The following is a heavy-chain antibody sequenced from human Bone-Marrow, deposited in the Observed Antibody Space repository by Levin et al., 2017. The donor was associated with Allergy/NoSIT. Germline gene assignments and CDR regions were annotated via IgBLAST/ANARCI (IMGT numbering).Heavy chain of an antibody. CDR1: GYSFTNYW. CDR2: IDPSDSYT. Sequence: SGESLKISCKASGYSFTNYWITWVRQMPGKGLEWVGRIDPSDSYTDYSPSFEGHVSVSADKSISTAYLHWSSLKASDTAMYYCARHYGGNSFRFRAFDIWGQGTGVTVSS. D-gene: IGHD4-23*01. J-gene: IGHJ3*02. CDR3: ARHYGGNSFRFRAFDI. V-gene: IGHV5-10-1*01.